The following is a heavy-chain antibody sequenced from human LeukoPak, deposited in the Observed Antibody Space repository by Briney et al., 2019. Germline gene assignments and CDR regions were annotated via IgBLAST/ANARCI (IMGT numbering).Heavy chain of an antibody. V-gene: IGHV4-59*08. J-gene: IGHJ5*01. D-gene: IGHD3-22*01. Sequence: PSETLSLTCTVSGGSVSSNRWTWIRQPPGKGLEWIGYIFNSGSTSYTPSLKSRVTISLDTSKNQFSLKLSSVTATDTAVYYCARHYYSGWSDCWGQGTLVTVSS. CDR1: GGSVSSNR. CDR2: IFNSGST. CDR3: ARHYYSGWSDC.